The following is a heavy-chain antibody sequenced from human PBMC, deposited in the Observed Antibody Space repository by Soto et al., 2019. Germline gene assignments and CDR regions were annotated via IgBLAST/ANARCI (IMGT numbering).Heavy chain of an antibody. D-gene: IGHD6-19*01. CDR3: ARATEGWLEPNDAFDI. Sequence: QVQLVQSGAEVKKPGASVKVSCKASGYTFTSYGISWVRQAPGQGLEWMGWISAYNGNTKYAQKLQGRVTMTTDTSTSTAYMELRSLRSDDTAVYYCARATEGWLEPNDAFDIWGQGTMVTVSS. CDR2: ISAYNGNT. CDR1: GYTFTSYG. J-gene: IGHJ3*02. V-gene: IGHV1-18*01.